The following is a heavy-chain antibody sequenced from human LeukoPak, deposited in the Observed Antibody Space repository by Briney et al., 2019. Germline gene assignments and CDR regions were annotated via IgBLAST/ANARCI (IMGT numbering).Heavy chain of an antibody. V-gene: IGHV3-23*01. CDR2: IVGSGSNT. J-gene: IGHJ4*02. Sequence: PGGSLRLSCAASGFTFSRFWMHWVRQAPGKGLEWVSAIVGSGSNTYYADSVKGRFTFSRDNPKNTQYLQMNSLRAEDTAVYYCAKWGDYDILTGYYDSDYWGQGTLVTVSS. CDR3: AKWGDYDILTGYYDSDY. CDR1: GFTFSRFW. D-gene: IGHD3-9*01.